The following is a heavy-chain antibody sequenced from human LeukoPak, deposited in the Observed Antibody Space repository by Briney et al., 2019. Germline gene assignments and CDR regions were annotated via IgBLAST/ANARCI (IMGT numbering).Heavy chain of an antibody. J-gene: IGHJ4*02. CDR1: GGSFSGYY. CDR2: INHSGST. V-gene: IGHV4-34*01. CDR3: ARARATYSSSWIYFDY. D-gene: IGHD6-13*01. Sequence: SETLSLTCAVYGGSFSGYYWSWIRQPPGKGLEWIGEINHSGSTNYNPSLKSRVTISVDTSKNQFSLKLSSVTAADTAVYYCARARATYSSSWIYFDYWGQGTLVTVS.